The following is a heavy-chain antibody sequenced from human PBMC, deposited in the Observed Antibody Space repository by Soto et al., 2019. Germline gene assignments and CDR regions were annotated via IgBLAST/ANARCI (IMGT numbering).Heavy chain of an antibody. CDR2: VEHKGNT. CDR3: ERGGGYSYHLYGLDV. CDR1: GGSFNCYY. Sequence: SETLSLTCAVYGGSFNCYYWIWIRQPPGKGLEWMGEVEHKGNTNYDPSLSSRLTISLDTSKNQFSLKLTSVTAADTAVYYCERGGGYSYHLYGLDVWGQGTTVTVSS. J-gene: IGHJ6*02. D-gene: IGHD5-18*01. V-gene: IGHV4-34*01.